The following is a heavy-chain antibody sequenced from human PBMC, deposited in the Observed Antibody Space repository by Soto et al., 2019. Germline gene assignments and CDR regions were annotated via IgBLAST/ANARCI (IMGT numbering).Heavy chain of an antibody. D-gene: IGHD3-10*01. Sequence: ASVKVSCKASGYTFTSYGISWVRQAPGQGLEWMGWISAYNGNTSYAQKFQGRVTMTRDTSTSTVYMELSSLRSEDTAVYYCAREGNYYGSGPLDYWGQGTLVTVSS. CDR2: ISAYNGNT. V-gene: IGHV1-18*01. CDR3: AREGNYYGSGPLDY. J-gene: IGHJ4*02. CDR1: GYTFTSYG.